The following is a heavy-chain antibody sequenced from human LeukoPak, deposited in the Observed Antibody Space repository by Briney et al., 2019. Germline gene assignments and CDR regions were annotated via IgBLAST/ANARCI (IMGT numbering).Heavy chain of an antibody. CDR3: AKDVATYNYEGFSDY. CDR2: ISYDGSNK. Sequence: PGRSLRLSCAASGFTFSSYGMHWVRQAPGKGLEGVAVISYDGSNKYYADSVKGRFTISRDNSKNTLYLQMNSLRAEDTAVYYCAKDVATYNYEGFSDYWGQGTLVTVSS. V-gene: IGHV3-30*18. D-gene: IGHD5-24*01. CDR1: GFTFSSYG. J-gene: IGHJ4*02.